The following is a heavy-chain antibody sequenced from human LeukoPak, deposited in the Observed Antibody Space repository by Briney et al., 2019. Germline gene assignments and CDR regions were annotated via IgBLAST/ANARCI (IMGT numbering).Heavy chain of an antibody. CDR1: GGSLSSYY. V-gene: IGHV4-59*01. CDR3: ARDQEYSGSYYRYFDF. CDR2: IYSRGLHRGST. D-gene: IGHD1-26*01. J-gene: IGHJ4*02. Sequence: SETLSLPCTVSGGSLSSYYGSWMRQPPGEAREGIGYIYSRGLHRGSTNYNPSLKSRVTLSVDTSKNQFSLKLSSVIAADTAVYYCARDQEYSGSYYRYFDFWGQGALVTVSS.